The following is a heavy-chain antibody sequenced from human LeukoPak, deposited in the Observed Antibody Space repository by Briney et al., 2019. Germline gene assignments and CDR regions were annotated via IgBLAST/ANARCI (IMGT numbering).Heavy chain of an antibody. J-gene: IGHJ4*02. CDR1: GFAFSSYA. CDR2: ISGSGGRT. CDR3: AREADYYDRSGYYPLDY. D-gene: IGHD3-22*01. V-gene: IGHV3-23*01. Sequence: GGSLRLSCAASGFAFSSYAMSWVRQAPGKGLEWVSAISGSGGRTYYADSVKGRFTISRDSSKNTLYLQMNSLRAEDTAVYYCAREADYYDRSGYYPLDYWGQGTLVTVSS.